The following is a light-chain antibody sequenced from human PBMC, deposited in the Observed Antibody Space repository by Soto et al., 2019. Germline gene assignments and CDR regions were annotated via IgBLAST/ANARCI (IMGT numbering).Light chain of an antibody. J-gene: IGKJ1*01. V-gene: IGKV4-1*01. Sequence: DIVMTQSPDSLAVSLGERATINCKSSQSILYSSNNKNYLAWYQQKPGQPPKLLIYWASIRESGVPDRFSGSGSGTDFTLTISSLQAEDVALYYRQQYYSSWTFGQGAKVEIK. CDR2: WAS. CDR1: QSILYSSNNKNY. CDR3: QQYYSSWT.